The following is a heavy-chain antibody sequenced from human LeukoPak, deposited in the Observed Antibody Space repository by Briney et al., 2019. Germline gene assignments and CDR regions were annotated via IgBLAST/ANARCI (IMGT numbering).Heavy chain of an antibody. CDR2: IYHSGST. CDR1: GGSISSGGYS. Sequence: SETLSLTCAVSGGSISSGGYSWSWIRQPPGKGLEWIGYIYHSGSTYYNPSLKSRVTISVDRSKNQFSLKLSSVTAADTAVYYCATGTVGSMGFGELNFDYWGQGTLVTVSS. J-gene: IGHJ4*02. D-gene: IGHD3-10*01. V-gene: IGHV4-30-2*01. CDR3: ATGTVGSMGFGELNFDY.